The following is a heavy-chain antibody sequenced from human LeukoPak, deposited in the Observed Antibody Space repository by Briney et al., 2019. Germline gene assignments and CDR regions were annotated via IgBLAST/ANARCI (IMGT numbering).Heavy chain of an antibody. CDR3: ARGGIPYCSGGSCLRRNWCDP. Sequence: GASVKVSCKASGYTFTSYDINWVRQATGQGLEWMGWMNPNSGNTGYAQKFQGRVTMTRNTSISTAYMELSSLRSEDTAVYYCARGGIPYCSGGSCLRRNWCDPWGQGTLVTVSS. J-gene: IGHJ5*02. CDR2: MNPNSGNT. D-gene: IGHD2-15*01. V-gene: IGHV1-8*01. CDR1: GYTFTSYD.